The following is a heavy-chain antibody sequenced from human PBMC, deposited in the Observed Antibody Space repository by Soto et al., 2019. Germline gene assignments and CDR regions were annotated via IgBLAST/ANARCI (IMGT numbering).Heavy chain of an antibody. CDR1: GCSISSGYY. D-gene: IGHD2-2*01. CDR3: ARGHIVVVPTVGWFDP. Sequence: PSETLSLTCAVSGCSISSGYYWGWVRQPPGKGLEWLGSMFHSGKTYYNPSLKSRLTISVDTSKNQFSLKLNSVTAADTAVYYCARGHIVVVPTVGWFDPWGQGTLVTVSS. J-gene: IGHJ5*02. V-gene: IGHV4-38-2*01. CDR2: MFHSGKT.